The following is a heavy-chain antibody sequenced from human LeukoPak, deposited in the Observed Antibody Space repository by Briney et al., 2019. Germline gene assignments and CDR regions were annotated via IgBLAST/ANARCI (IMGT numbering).Heavy chain of an antibody. CDR1: GYTFTSYG. CDR2: ISAYNGNA. J-gene: IGHJ3*02. Sequence: GASVKVSCKASGYTFTSYGISWVRQAPGQGLEWTGWISAYNGNAHYAQKLQGRVTMTTDTSTSTAYMELRSLRSDDTAVYYCARERTYYYGSGSYTRPPDAFDIWGQGTMVTVSS. D-gene: IGHD3-10*01. CDR3: ARERTYYYGSGSYTRPPDAFDI. V-gene: IGHV1-18*01.